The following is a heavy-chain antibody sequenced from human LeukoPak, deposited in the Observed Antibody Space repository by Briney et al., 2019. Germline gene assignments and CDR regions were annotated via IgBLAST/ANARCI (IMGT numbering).Heavy chain of an antibody. J-gene: IGHJ4*02. V-gene: IGHV1-24*01. D-gene: IGHD3-10*01. CDR3: ATENYYGSGNFDY. CDR1: GYTLTELS. CDR2: FDPEDGET. Sequence: GASVKVSCKVSGYTLTELSMHWVRQAPGKELERMGGFDPEDGETIYAQKFQGRVTMTEDTSTDTAYMELSSLKSEDTAVYYCATENYYGSGNFDYWGQGTLVTVSS.